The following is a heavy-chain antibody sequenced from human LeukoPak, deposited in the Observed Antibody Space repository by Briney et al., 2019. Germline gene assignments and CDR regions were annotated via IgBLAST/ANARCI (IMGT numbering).Heavy chain of an antibody. J-gene: IGHJ6*02. D-gene: IGHD3-10*01. CDR3: ARGGYYGSGSYPLPHYYYGMDV. CDR1: GYTFTSYG. Sequence: ASVKVSCKASGYTFTSYGISWVRQAPGQGLEWMGWISAYNGNTNYAQKLQGRVTMTTDTSTSTAYMELRSLRSDDTAVYYCARGGYYGSGSYPLPHYYYGMDVWGQGTTVTVSS. CDR2: ISAYNGNT. V-gene: IGHV1-18*01.